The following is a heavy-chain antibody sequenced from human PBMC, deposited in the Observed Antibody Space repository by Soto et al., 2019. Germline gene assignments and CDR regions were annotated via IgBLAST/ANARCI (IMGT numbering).Heavy chain of an antibody. D-gene: IGHD6-13*01. CDR3: TRHGRIAAADSIDY. CDR2: IRSKANSYAT. Sequence: EVQLVESGGGLVQPGGSLKLSCAASGFTFSGSAMHWVRQASGKGLEWVGRIRSKANSYATAYAASVKGRFTISRDDSKNTAYLQMNSLKTEDTAVYYCTRHGRIAAADSIDYWGQGTLVTVSS. V-gene: IGHV3-73*01. J-gene: IGHJ4*02. CDR1: GFTFSGSA.